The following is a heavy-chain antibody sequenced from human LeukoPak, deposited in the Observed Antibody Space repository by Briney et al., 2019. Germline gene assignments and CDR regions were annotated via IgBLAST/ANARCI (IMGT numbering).Heavy chain of an antibody. J-gene: IGHJ4*02. CDR1: GFTFSSYA. CDR2: ISYDGSNK. CDR3: ARVLLHY. V-gene: IGHV3-30*04. D-gene: IGHD3-22*01. Sequence: GGSLRLSRAASGFTFSSYAMHWVRQAPGKGLEWVAVISYDGSNKYYADSVKGRFTISRDNSKNTLYLQMNSLRAEDTAVYYCARVLLHYWGQGTLVTVSS.